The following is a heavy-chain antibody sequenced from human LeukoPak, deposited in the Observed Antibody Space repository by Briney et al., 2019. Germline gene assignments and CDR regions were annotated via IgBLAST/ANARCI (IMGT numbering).Heavy chain of an antibody. CDR3: ARGGGLDV. D-gene: IGHD3-16*01. J-gene: IGHJ6*02. Sequence: GGSLRLSCAASGFTFSSYTIHWVREAPGKGLEWVASINHNGNVNYYVDSVKGRFTISRDNAKNSLYLQMSNLRAEDTAVYFCARGGGLDVWGQGATVTVSS. CDR1: GFTFSSYT. V-gene: IGHV3-7*03. CDR2: INHNGNVN.